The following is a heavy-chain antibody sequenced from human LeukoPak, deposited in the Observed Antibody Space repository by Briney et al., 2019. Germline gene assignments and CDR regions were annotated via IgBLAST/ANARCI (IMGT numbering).Heavy chain of an antibody. CDR1: GFTVSSNY. D-gene: IGHD6-19*01. Sequence: GGSLRLSCVASGFTVSSNYMSWVRQAPGKGLEWVSVIYSAGSTYYADSVKGRFTISRDNAKNSLYLQMNSLRAEDTAVYYCARGVPNGSGWSRAFDIWGQGTMVTVSS. CDR2: IYSAGST. CDR3: ARGVPNGSGWSRAFDI. V-gene: IGHV3-53*01. J-gene: IGHJ3*02.